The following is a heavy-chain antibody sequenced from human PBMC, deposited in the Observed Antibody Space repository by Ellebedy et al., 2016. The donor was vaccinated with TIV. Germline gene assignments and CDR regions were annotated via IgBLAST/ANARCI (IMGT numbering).Heavy chain of an antibody. V-gene: IGHV4-39*01. CDR2: FYFSGST. CDR1: AGSISSSSYY. D-gene: IGHD3-3*01. J-gene: IGHJ5*02. CDR3: ARGLLRSDWLDP. Sequence: SETLSLTXTVSAGSISSSSYYWGWIRQPPGKGREWFGRFYFSGSTYYNPSLKSRVTISVDTSKNQFSLKVNSVTAADTAVYYCARGLLRSDWLDPWGQGTLVTVSS.